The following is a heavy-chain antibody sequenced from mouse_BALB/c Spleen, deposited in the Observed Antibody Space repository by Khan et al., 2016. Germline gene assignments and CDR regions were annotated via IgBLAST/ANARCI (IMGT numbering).Heavy chain of an antibody. D-gene: IGHD1-1*02. CDR3: ARYGSTYYFDY. CDR1: GYTFTNYG. CDR2: INTNTGEP. J-gene: IGHJ2*01. V-gene: IGHV9-3*02. Sequence: QFQLVQSGPELKKPGETVKISCKASGYTFTNYGMNWVKQAPGKGLKWMGWINTNTGEPTYAAAFKGRVAVYLESSASTSYLQINNLKTEDTATYFCARYGSTYYFDYGCQGTTLTVSS.